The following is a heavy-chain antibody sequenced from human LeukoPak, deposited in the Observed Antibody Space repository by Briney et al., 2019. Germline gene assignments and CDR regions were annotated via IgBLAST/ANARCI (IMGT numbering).Heavy chain of an antibody. V-gene: IGHV7-4-1*02. J-gene: IGHJ4*02. CDR1: GYTFTSYG. CDR2: INTNTGNP. Sequence: ASVKVSCKASGYTFTSYGISWVRQAPGQGLEWVGWINTNTGNPTYAQGFTGRFVFSLDTSVSTTYLQISSLKAEDTAVYYCARGPLIAATVVDYWGQGTLVTVSS. CDR3: ARGPLIAATVVDY. D-gene: IGHD6-13*01.